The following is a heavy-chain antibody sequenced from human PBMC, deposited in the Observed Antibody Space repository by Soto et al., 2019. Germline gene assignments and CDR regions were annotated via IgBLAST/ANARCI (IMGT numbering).Heavy chain of an antibody. CDR1: GGSISSSSYY. CDR3: ASQTYYYDSSGYKPEG. Sequence: SETLSLTCTVSGGSISSSSYYWGWIRQPPGKGLEWIGSIYYSGSTYYNPSLKSRVTISVDTSKNQFSLKLSSVTAADTAVYYCASQTYYYDSSGYKPEGWGQGTLVTVSS. D-gene: IGHD3-22*01. V-gene: IGHV4-39*01. CDR2: IYYSGST. J-gene: IGHJ4*02.